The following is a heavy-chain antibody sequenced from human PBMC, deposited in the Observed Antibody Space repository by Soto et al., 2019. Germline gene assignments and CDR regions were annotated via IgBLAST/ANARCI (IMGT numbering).Heavy chain of an antibody. J-gene: IGHJ4*02. CDR1: GYTFTSYD. CDR3: ARGYCSSTSCQYSSGGFDY. D-gene: IGHD2-2*01. V-gene: IGHV1-8*01. CDR2: MNPNSGNT. Sequence: ASVKVSCKASGYTFTSYDINWVRQATGQGLEWMGWMNPNSGNTGYAQKFQGRVTMTRNTSISTAYMELSSLRSEDTAVYYCARGYCSSTSCQYSSGGFDYWGQGTLVTVSS.